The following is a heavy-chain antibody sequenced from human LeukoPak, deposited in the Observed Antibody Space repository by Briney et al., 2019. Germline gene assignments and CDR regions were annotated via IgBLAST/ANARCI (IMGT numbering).Heavy chain of an antibody. CDR3: ATEPPLPMVGFRWFDP. D-gene: IGHD3-10*01. CDR2: FDPEDGET. V-gene: IGHV1-24*01. J-gene: IGHJ5*02. CDR1: GYTLTELS. Sequence: ASVKVSCKVSGYTLTELSMHWVRQAPGKGLEWMGGFDPEDGETIYAQKFQGRVTMTEDTSTDTAYMELSSLRSEDMAVYYCATEPPLPMVGFRWFDPWGQGTLVTVSS.